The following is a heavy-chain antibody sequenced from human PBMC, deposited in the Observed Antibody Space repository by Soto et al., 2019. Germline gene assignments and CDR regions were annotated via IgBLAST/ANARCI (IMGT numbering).Heavy chain of an antibody. J-gene: IGHJ6*02. CDR2: IDSSGSA. CDR3: ARHPGYCRGSSCYGQYTMDV. Sequence: QLQLQESGPGLLKPSETLSLTCTVSGDYIGSSSFYWGWIRQPPVKGLEWIGNIDSSGSAHYSPSLERRVTISGDTSNNQFSLRLTSVTAADTAVYFCARHPGYCRGSSCYGQYTMDVWGQGTTVTVSS. CDR1: GDYIGSSSFY. V-gene: IGHV4-39*01. D-gene: IGHD2-15*01.